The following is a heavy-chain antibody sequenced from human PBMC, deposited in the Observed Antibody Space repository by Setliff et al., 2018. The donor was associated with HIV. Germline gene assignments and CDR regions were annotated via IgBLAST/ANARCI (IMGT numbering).Heavy chain of an antibody. V-gene: IGHV3-NL1*01. J-gene: IGHJ4*02. CDR1: GLIFSSYE. CDR3: ARHDVVRGAIDN. CDR2: IGGHGSII. D-gene: IGHD3-10*01. Sequence: GGSLRLSCAASGLIFSSYEMNWVRQAPGKGLEWISFIGGHGSIIHYADSVKGRFTISRDNSKNTLYVQMNSLRAEDTAVYYCARHDVVRGAIDNWGQGTLVTVSS.